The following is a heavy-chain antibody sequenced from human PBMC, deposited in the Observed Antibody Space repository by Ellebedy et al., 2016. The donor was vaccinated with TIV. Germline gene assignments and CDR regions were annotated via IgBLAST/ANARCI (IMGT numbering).Heavy chain of an antibody. J-gene: IGHJ3*01. D-gene: IGHD3-16*01. CDR3: ARTSTMTTFGASDF. CDR2: ISGSGSST. Sequence: PGGSLRLSCAASGFTFGFSFSRYAMSWVRQAPGKGLEWVSAISGSGSSTYYADSVKGRFTISRDNSKNTLYLQLNSLIAEDAALYYCARTSTMTTFGASDFWGQGTMVTVSS. V-gene: IGHV3-23*01. CDR1: GFTFGFSFSRYA.